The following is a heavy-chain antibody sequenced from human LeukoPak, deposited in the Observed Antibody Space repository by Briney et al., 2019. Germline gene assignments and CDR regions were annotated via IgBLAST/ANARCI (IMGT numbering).Heavy chain of an antibody. CDR1: GYTFTSYG. D-gene: IGHD2-15*01. J-gene: IGHJ4*02. CDR3: ARGIIGYYFDY. V-gene: IGHV1-18*01. CDR2: ISAYGNT. Sequence: ASVKVSCKASGYTFTSYGISWVRQAPGQGLEWMGLISAYGNTNYAQNLQGRVTMTTDTSTSTAYTELRSLRSDDTAVYYCARGIIGYYFDYWGQGTLVTVSS.